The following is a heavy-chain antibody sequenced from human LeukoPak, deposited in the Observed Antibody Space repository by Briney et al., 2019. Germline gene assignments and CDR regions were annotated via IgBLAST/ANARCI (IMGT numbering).Heavy chain of an antibody. J-gene: IGHJ4*02. Sequence: SETLSLTCTVSGGSISSGSYYWSWIRQPAGKGLEWIGRIYTSGSTNYNPSLKSRVTISVDTSKNQFSLKLSSVTAADTAVYYCAVTPLLCGGYCYIIADYWGQGTLVTVSS. CDR1: GGSISSGSYY. V-gene: IGHV4-61*02. D-gene: IGHD2-21*01. CDR3: AVTPLLCGGYCYIIADY. CDR2: IYTSGST.